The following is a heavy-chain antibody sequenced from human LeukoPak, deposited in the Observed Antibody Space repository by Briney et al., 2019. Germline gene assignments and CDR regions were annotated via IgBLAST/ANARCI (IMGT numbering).Heavy chain of an antibody. CDR1: GFTFSSYW. V-gene: IGHV3-7*01. D-gene: IGHD3-3*01. CDR2: IKQDGSEK. CDR3: ARAGYDFWCGYIGD. Sequence: GGSLRLSCAASGFTFSSYWMSWVRQAPGKGLEWVANIKQDGSEKYYVDSVKGRFTISRDNAKNSLYLQMNSLRAEDTAVYYCARAGYDFWCGYIGDWGQGTLVTVSS. J-gene: IGHJ4*02.